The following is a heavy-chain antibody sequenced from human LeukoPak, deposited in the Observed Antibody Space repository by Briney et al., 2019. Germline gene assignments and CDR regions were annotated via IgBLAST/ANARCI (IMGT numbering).Heavy chain of an antibody. Sequence: ASVKVSCKASGYTFTGYYMHWVRQAPGQGLEWMGWISTYNGNTDYAQKLQGRVTMTTDTSTSTAYMELRSLRSDDTAVYYCARDRDSSSSDFDYWGQGTLVTVSS. J-gene: IGHJ4*02. CDR2: ISTYNGNT. CDR3: ARDRDSSSSDFDY. V-gene: IGHV1-18*04. CDR1: GYTFTGYY. D-gene: IGHD6-13*01.